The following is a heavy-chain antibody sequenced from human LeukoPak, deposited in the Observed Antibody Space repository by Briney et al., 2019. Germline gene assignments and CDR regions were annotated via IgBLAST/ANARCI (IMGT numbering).Heavy chain of an antibody. D-gene: IGHD3-22*01. J-gene: IGHJ4*02. CDR1: GFTFSNYA. CDR3: TRDLSGHYSIDY. V-gene: IGHV3-30*04. Sequence: SGGSLRLSCAASGFTFSNYAIHWVRQAPGKGLEWVAFISNNGRNKDYADSVKGRFTISRDNSKNTLYLQVNSLRPEDTAVYYCTRDLSGHYSIDYWGQGTLVTVSS. CDR2: ISNNGRNK.